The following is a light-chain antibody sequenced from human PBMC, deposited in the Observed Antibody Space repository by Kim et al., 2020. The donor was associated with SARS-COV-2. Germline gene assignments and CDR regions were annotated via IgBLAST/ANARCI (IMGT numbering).Light chain of an antibody. J-gene: IGLJ2*01. CDR1: SSDVGGYDN. V-gene: IGLV2-14*03. CDR2: DVN. CDR3: SSYTARTTLV. Sequence: GQSITISCTGTSSDVGGYDNVSWYQQYPGKAPKLMIYDVNHRPSGVSNRFSGSKSGKTASLTISGLQAEDEADYYCSSYTARTTLVFGGGTQLTVL.